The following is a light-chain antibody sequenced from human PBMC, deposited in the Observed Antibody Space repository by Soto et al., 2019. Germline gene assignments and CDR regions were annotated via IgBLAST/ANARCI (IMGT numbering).Light chain of an antibody. J-gene: IGKJ1*01. CDR1: QSISSY. V-gene: IGKV1-39*01. Sequence: EIQMTQSPSSLSASVGDRVTITCRASQSISSYLNWYQQKPGNAPKLLIYAASSLQSGVPSRFSGSGSGTDFTLTISSLQPEDFATYYCQQSYSTPWTFGQGTKVEIK. CDR2: AAS. CDR3: QQSYSTPWT.